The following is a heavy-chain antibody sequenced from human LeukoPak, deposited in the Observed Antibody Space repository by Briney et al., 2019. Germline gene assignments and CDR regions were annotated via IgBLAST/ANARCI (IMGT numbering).Heavy chain of an antibody. V-gene: IGHV4-30-2*01. D-gene: IGHD2-2*02. CDR1: GGSISSGGYY. CDR2: IYHSRST. Sequence: SETLSLTCTVSGGSISSGGYYWSWIRQPPGKGLEWIGYIYHSRSTYYNPSLKSRVTISVDRSKNQFSLKLSSVTAADTAVYYCARVDCSSTSCYKVDIWGQGTMVTVSS. J-gene: IGHJ3*02. CDR3: ARVDCSSTSCYKVDI.